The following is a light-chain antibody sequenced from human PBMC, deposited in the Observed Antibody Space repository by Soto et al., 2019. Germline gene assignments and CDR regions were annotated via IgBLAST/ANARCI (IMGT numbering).Light chain of an antibody. V-gene: IGKV3-20*01. CDR2: GAS. CDR1: QSISSNS. CDR3: QHYDSPWT. Sequence: EMVLTQSPGTLSLSPGERATLSCRASQSISSNSLAWYQQKPGQAPRLFIYGASSRATGIPDRFIGSGTGTHFTLTISKLEPEDSAVYYCQHYDSPWTFGQGTKVDIK. J-gene: IGKJ1*01.